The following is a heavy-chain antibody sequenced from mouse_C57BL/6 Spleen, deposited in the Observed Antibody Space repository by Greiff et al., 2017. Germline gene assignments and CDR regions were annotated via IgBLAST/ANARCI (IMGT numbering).Heavy chain of an antibody. D-gene: IGHD2-5*01. J-gene: IGHJ2*01. Sequence: QVQLKQPGAELVKPGASVKMSCKASGYTFTSYWITWVKQRPGQGLEWIGDIYPGSGSTNYNEKFKSKATLTVDKSSSTAYMQLSSLTSEDSAVYYCARCDSNSYYFDYWGQGTTLTVSS. CDR3: ARCDSNSYYFDY. CDR1: GYTFTSYW. CDR2: IYPGSGST. V-gene: IGHV1-55*01.